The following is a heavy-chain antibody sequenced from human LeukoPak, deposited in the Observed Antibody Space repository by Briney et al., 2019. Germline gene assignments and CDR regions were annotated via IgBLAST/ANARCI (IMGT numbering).Heavy chain of an antibody. Sequence: GGSLRLSCAASGFTFSSYAMHWVRQAPGKGLEWVAVISYDGSNKYYADSVKGRFTISRDNSKNTLYLQMNSLRAEDTAVYYCVGNYLGYWGQGTLVTVSS. CDR1: GFTFSSYA. CDR3: VGNYLGY. J-gene: IGHJ4*02. CDR2: ISYDGSNK. V-gene: IGHV3-30-3*01.